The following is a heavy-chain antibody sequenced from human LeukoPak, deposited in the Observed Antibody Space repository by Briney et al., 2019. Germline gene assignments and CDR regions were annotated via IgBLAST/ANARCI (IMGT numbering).Heavy chain of an antibody. Sequence: RAGGSLRLSCAASRFIFSNYAMGWVRQAPGKGLEWVSAIGGSGTSTYYADSVKGLFTISRDNSKNTLYLQMNSLRAEDTAVYYCAKETPGSFDYWGQGTLVTVSS. CDR1: RFIFSNYA. CDR3: AKETPGSFDY. V-gene: IGHV3-23*01. D-gene: IGHD3-10*01. J-gene: IGHJ4*02. CDR2: IGGSGTST.